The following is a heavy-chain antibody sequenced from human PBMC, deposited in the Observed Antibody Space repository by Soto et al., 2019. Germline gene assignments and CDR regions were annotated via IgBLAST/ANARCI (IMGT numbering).Heavy chain of an antibody. J-gene: IGHJ4*02. D-gene: IGHD6-13*01. CDR1: GFTFSSYA. Sequence: GGSLRLSCAASGFTFSSYAMSWVRQAPGKGLEWVSAISGSGGSTYYADSVKGRFTISRDNSKNTLYLQMNSLRAEDTAVYYGAKDPYSSSYFDYWGQGTLVTVSS. CDR2: ISGSGGST. CDR3: AKDPYSSSYFDY. V-gene: IGHV3-23*01.